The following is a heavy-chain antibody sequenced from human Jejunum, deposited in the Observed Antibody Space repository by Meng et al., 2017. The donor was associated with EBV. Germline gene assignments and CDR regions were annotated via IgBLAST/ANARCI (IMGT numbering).Heavy chain of an antibody. V-gene: IGHV4-4*02. Sequence: QVQLPGSGPGLVNPSGTLSLTCAVSGDSIDSRNWWSWVRQSPERGLEWIGEIYYSGSTNYNPSLKSRVTILVDRSENHFSLHLSSVTAADTAVYYCVRGGDYCLVYWGQGTLVTVSS. D-gene: IGHD2-21*02. J-gene: IGHJ4*02. CDR1: GDSIDSRNW. CDR2: IYYSGST. CDR3: VRGGDYCLVY.